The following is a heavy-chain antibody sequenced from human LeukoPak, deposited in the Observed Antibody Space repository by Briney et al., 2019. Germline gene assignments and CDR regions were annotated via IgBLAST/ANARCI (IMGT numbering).Heavy chain of an antibody. D-gene: IGHD3-3*01. CDR3: ARVEVTISGVVIDY. J-gene: IGHJ4*02. CDR1: GGSFSGYY. CDR2: IYYSGST. V-gene: IGHV4-30-4*08. Sequence: PSETLSLTCAVYGGSFSGYYWSWIRQPPGKGLEWIGYIYYSGSTYYNPSLKSRVIISVDTSKNQFSLKLSSVTAADTAVYYCARVEVTISGVVIDYWGQGTLVTVSS.